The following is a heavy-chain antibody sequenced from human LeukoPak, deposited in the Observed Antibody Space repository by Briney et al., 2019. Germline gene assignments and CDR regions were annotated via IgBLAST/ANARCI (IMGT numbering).Heavy chain of an antibody. CDR1: TSTFDDYG. Sequence: GGSLRLSCAASTSTFDDYGMSWVRHVPGKGLEWVSSINWNGGSTGYADSVKGRFTISSDNAKNSLFLQMNSLRAEDTALYYCAMGDSSGWYFDYWGQGTLVTVSS. J-gene: IGHJ4*02. V-gene: IGHV3-20*04. CDR2: INWNGGST. CDR3: AMGDSSGWYFDY. D-gene: IGHD6-19*01.